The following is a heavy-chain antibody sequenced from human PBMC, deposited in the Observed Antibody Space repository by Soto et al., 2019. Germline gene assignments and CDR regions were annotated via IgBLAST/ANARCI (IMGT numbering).Heavy chain of an antibody. CDR1: GATFRSYA. CDR3: ARGDVGYSSGQTFNCFGT. D-gene: IGHD6-19*01. Sequence: ASGKVSCKASGATFRSYAISWVRQAPGQGLEWMGGIIAIFVTANYSQKFQGRVTITADESSGTAYIERSRLRSEDPSAYYSARGDVGYSSGQTFNCFGTRGRGPRV. CDR2: IIAIFVTA. V-gene: IGHV1-69*13. J-gene: IGHJ2*01.